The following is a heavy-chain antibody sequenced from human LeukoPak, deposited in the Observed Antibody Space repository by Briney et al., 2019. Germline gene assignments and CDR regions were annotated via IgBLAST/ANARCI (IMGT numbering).Heavy chain of an antibody. V-gene: IGHV1-46*01. CDR1: GYTFTSYY. J-gene: IGHJ4*02. D-gene: IGHD6-19*01. CDR3: ARVGLGQWLVRHPVFDY. CDR2: INPSGGST. Sequence: ASVNVSCKASGYTFTSYYMHWVRQAPGQGLEWMGIINPSGGSTSYAQKFQGRVTMTRDTSTSTVYMELSSLRSEDTAVYYCARVGLGQWLVRHPVFDYWGQGTLVTVSS.